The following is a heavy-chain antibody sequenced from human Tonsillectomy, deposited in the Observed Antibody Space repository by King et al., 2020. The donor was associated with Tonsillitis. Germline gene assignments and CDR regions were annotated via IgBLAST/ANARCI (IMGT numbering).Heavy chain of an antibody. V-gene: IGHV1-2*06. CDR1: GYTFTDYY. J-gene: IGHJ3*02. CDR2: LNPDSGGT. D-gene: IGHD6-13*01. CDR3: ARDLSGYDAFDI. Sequence: VQLVQSGAEVKKPGASVKVSCKASGYTFTDYYIHWVRQAPGHGLEWLGRLNPDSGGTNYAQKFQGRVTMTRDTSISTVYMDLTRLKSDDTAVYYCARDLSGYDAFDIWGQGTMVIVAS.